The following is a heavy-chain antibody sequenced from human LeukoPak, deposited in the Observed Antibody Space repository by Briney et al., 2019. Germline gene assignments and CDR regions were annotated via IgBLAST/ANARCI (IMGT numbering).Heavy chain of an antibody. Sequence: PGGSLRLSCATSIFTFDDFDMSWVRQAPGQGLEWVSNMKWNRGRTGYADSVKGRFTISRDNRKNLLHLQMDSLRPDDSAVYYCVKDLGSAITSALALDVWGQGTTVTVSS. J-gene: IGHJ6*02. V-gene: IGHV3-20*04. D-gene: IGHD2-15*01. CDR1: IFTFDDFD. CDR2: MKWNRGRT. CDR3: VKDLGSAITSALALDV.